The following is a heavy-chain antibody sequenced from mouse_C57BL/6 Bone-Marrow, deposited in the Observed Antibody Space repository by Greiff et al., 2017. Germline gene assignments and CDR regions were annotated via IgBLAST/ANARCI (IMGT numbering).Heavy chain of an antibody. CDR3: TTVTTVVAKGFAY. CDR1: GFNIKDDY. J-gene: IGHJ3*01. CDR2: IDPENGDT. D-gene: IGHD1-1*01. V-gene: IGHV14-4*01. Sequence: VHVKQSGAELVRPGASVKLSCTASGFNIKDDYMHWVKQRPEQGLEWIGWIDPENGDTEYASKFQGKATITADTSSTTAYLQLSSLTSEDTAVYYCTTVTTVVAKGFAYWGQGTLVTVSA.